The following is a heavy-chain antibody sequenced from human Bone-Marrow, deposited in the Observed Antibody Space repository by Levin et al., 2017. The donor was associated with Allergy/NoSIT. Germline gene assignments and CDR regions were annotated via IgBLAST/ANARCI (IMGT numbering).Heavy chain of an antibody. CDR3: ARGAGYGDYYDS. D-gene: IGHD4-17*01. J-gene: IGHJ4*02. CDR1: GGSISNFY. CDR2: VHYTGSS. Sequence: SQTLSLTCAVSGGSISNFYWTWIRQTPGVGLEWIGHVHYTGSSTYNPSLKTRLTISVDTSRNQFSLSLRSLSSADTAVYYCARGAGYGDYYDSWGQGTLVTVSS. V-gene: IGHV4-59*01.